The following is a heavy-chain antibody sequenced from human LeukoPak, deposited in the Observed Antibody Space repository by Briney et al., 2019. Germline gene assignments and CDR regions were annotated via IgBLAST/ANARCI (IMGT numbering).Heavy chain of an antibody. D-gene: IGHD2-15*01. J-gene: IGHJ4*01. Sequence: GGSLRLSCAASGFTFSSYGMHWVRQAPGKGLEGVAVIWYDGCNKYYADSVKGRFTISRVNSKNTLYLQMNSLRAEDTAVYYCARAPPGYCSGGSCYSPIDYWGHGTLVTVSS. CDR1: GFTFSSYG. CDR2: IWYDGCNK. V-gene: IGHV3-33*01. CDR3: ARAPPGYCSGGSCYSPIDY.